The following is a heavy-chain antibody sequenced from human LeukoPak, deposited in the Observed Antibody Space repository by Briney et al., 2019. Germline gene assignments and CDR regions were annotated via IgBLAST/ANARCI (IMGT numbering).Heavy chain of an antibody. J-gene: IGHJ4*02. CDR2: ISYDGSNK. Sequence: GGSPRLSCAASGFTFSSYGMHWVRQAPGKGLEWVAAISYDGSNKYYADSVKGRFTISRDNSKNTLYLRMNSLRAEDTAVYYCAKRGDYGGNSPFDYWGQGTLVTVSS. V-gene: IGHV3-30*18. CDR3: AKRGDYGGNSPFDY. D-gene: IGHD4-23*01. CDR1: GFTFSSYG.